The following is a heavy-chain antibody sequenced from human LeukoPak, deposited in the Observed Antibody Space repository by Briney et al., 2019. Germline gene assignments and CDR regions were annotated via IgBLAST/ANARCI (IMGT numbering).Heavy chain of an antibody. D-gene: IGHD5-18*01. V-gene: IGHV4-4*02. CDR3: ARDPRRYSYGYNILVGWFDP. Sequence: SETLSLTCAVSGGSISSSNWWSWVRQPPGKGLEWIGEIYHSGSTNYNPSLKSRVTISVDKSKNQFSLKLSSVTAADTAVYYCARDPRRYSYGYNILVGWFDPWGQGTLVTVSS. CDR2: IYHSGST. J-gene: IGHJ5*02. CDR1: GGSISSSNW.